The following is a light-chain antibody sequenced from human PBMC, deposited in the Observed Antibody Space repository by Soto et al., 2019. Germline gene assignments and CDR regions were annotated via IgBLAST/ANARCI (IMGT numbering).Light chain of an antibody. CDR3: LQDNNFPPT. V-gene: IGKV1-6*01. Sequence: AIHMTQSPSSLSASLGDRVNITCRASQGIGNDLGWYQQKPRKAPKVLTYAASSLQSGVPSRFSGSGSGTHFTLTISSLQPEDFATYYCLQDNNFPPTFGGGTKVEIK. CDR2: AAS. CDR1: QGIGND. J-gene: IGKJ4*01.